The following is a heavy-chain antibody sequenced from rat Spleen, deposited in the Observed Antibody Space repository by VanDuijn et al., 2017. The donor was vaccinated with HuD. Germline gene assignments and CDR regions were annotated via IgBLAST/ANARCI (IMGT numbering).Heavy chain of an antibody. CDR1: GFIFSDHY. J-gene: IGHJ3*01. Sequence: EVQLVESDGGLVQPGRSLKLSCAASGFIFSDHYVAWVRQAPTKGLEWVATINYDGRSTFYRDSVKGRFTISRDIAKSTLYLQMDSLGSEDTATYYCARRHYGYTDYFDYWGRGALVTVSS. CDR2: INYDGRST. CDR3: ARRHYGYTDYFDY. V-gene: IGHV5-29*01. D-gene: IGHD1-6*01.